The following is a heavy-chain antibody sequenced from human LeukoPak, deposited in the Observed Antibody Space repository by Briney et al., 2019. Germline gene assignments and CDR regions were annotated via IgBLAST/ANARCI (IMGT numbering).Heavy chain of an antibody. J-gene: IGHJ4*02. V-gene: IGHV3-11*01. D-gene: IGHD4-17*01. CDR1: GYSISTGNY. CDR2: ISSSGSTI. CDR3: ATRLTKYGDYFFDY. Sequence: LSLTCTVSGYSISTGNYMSWIRQAPGKGLEWVSYISSSGSTIYYADSVKGRFTISRDNAKNSLYLQMNSLRAEDTAVYYCATRLTKYGDYFFDYWGQGTLVTVSS.